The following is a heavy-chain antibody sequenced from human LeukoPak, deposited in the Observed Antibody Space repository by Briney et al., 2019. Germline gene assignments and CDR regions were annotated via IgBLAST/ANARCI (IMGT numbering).Heavy chain of an antibody. Sequence: PGGSLRLSCAASGFTFSSYAMSWVRQAPRKGLEWVSAISGSGGSTYYADSVKGRFTISRDNSKNTLYLQMNSLRAEDTAVYYCAKDYELWFGELRDAFDIWGQGTVVTVSS. J-gene: IGHJ3*02. D-gene: IGHD3-10*01. CDR2: ISGSGGST. CDR3: AKDYELWFGELRDAFDI. CDR1: GFTFSSYA. V-gene: IGHV3-23*01.